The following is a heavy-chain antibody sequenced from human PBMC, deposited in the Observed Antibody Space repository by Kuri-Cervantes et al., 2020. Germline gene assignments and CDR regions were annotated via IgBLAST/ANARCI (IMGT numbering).Heavy chain of an antibody. CDR3: AKGRTYYGSGPFDP. CDR2: IWYDGSNK. CDR1: GFTFSSYG. Sequence: GGSLRLSCAASGFTFSSYGMHWVRQAPGKGLEWVAVIWYDGSNKYYADSVKGRFTISRDNSKNTLYLQMNSLRAEDTAVYYCAKGRTYYGSGPFDPWGQGTLVTVSS. V-gene: IGHV3-30*02. J-gene: IGHJ5*02. D-gene: IGHD3-10*01.